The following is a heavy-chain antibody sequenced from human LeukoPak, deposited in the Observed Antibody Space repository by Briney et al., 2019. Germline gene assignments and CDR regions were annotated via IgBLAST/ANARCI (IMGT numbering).Heavy chain of an antibody. CDR3: ATTVATIAGMDH. D-gene: IGHD5-24*01. CDR1: GFTFSNAW. Sequence: GGSLTLSCAAPGFTFSNAWVTWVRQAPGKGLEWVGRIKSIASGATIDNAAPVRGRFTVSRDDSKNMVYLHMNSLKTEDTAVYYCATTVATIAGMDHWGQGALVTVSP. CDR2: IKSIASGATI. J-gene: IGHJ4*02. V-gene: IGHV3-15*01.